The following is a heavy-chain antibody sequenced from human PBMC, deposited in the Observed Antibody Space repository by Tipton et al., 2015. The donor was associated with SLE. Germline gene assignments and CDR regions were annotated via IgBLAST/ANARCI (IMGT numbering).Heavy chain of an antibody. CDR3: AREGEPGRKRGMDV. CDR1: GFTFSSYA. CDR2: ISYDGSNN. D-gene: IGHD1-14*01. Sequence: SLRLSCAASGFTFSSYAMHWVRQAPGKGLEWVAVISYDGSNNYYADSVKGRFTISRDNAKNSLYLQMNSLRAEDTAVYYCAREGEPGRKRGMDVWGQGTTVTVSS. J-gene: IGHJ6*02. V-gene: IGHV3-30*04.